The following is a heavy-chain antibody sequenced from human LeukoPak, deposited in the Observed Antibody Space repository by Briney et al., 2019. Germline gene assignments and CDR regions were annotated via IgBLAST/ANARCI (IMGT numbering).Heavy chain of an antibody. V-gene: IGHV3-74*01. Sequence: GGSLRLSCAASGFTFSTYWMHWVRQAPGKGLVWVSRINTDGSGTSYADSVKGRFTISRDNAKNTLYLQMNSLRAEDTAVYYCARGGESRAVAVTGIGYWGQGTLVTVSS. CDR2: INTDGSGT. CDR1: GFTFSTYW. D-gene: IGHD6-19*01. J-gene: IGHJ4*02. CDR3: ARGGESRAVAVTGIGY.